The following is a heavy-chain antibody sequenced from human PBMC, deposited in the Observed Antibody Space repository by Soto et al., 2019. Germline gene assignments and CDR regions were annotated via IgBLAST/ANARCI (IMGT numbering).Heavy chain of an antibody. J-gene: IGHJ5*02. D-gene: IGHD6-19*01. Sequence: SETLSLTCTVSGGSISSYYWSWIRQPAGKGLEWIGRIYTSGSTNYNPSLKSRVTMSVDTSKSQFSLKLSSVTAADTAVYYCARRLRSGRLYNWFDTWGQGTLVTVSS. V-gene: IGHV4-4*07. CDR3: ARRLRSGRLYNWFDT. CDR2: IYTSGST. CDR1: GGSISSYY.